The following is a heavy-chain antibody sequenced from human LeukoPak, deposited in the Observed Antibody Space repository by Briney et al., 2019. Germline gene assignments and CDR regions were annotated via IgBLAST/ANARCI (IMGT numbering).Heavy chain of an antibody. CDR3: ARDHQVSYFDY. D-gene: IGHD6-6*01. J-gene: IGHJ4*02. V-gene: IGHV3-30*04. CDR1: GFTFSASS. Sequence: GGSLRLSCATSGFTFSASSMHWVRQAPGKGLEWVALISDDGSNESFADSVKGRFTISRDNSKNTLYLQMNSLRADDTAVYYCARDHQVSYFDYWGQGTLVTVSS. CDR2: ISDDGSNE.